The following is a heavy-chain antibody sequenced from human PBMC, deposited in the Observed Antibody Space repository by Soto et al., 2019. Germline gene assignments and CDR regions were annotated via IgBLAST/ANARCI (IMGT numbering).Heavy chain of an antibody. J-gene: IGHJ4*02. CDR1: GYIRTTDW. CDR3: ARGDSSDYSTTTPADY. V-gene: IGHV5-10-1*01. D-gene: IGHD3-22*01. Sequence: RESLKISCKASGYIRTTDWISWVRQKPGKGLEWMGRIDPLDSHTKYSPSFEGRVNISADKSISTAYLQWNSLKASDTAMYFCARGDSSDYSTTTPADYWGQGTLVTVSS. CDR2: IDPLDSHT.